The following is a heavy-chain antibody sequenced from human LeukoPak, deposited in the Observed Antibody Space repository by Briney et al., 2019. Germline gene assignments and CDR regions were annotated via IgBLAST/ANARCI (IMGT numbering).Heavy chain of an antibody. D-gene: IGHD3-10*01. V-gene: IGHV3-48*02. CDR1: GFTFSSYS. CDR3: AREYYYGSGSYLGQIDY. CDR2: ISSSSSTI. Sequence: GGSLRLSCAASGFTFSSYSMNWVRQAPGKGLEWVSYISSSSSTIYYADSVKGRFTISRDNAKNSLYLQMNSLRDEDTAVYYCAREYYYGSGSYLGQIDYWGQGTLVTVSS. J-gene: IGHJ4*02.